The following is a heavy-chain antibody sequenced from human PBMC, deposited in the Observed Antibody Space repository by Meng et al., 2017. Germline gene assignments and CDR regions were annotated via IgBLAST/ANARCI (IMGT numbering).Heavy chain of an antibody. Sequence: VQRVQSGSEVKKPGASVKVSCKPSGYNFPDYYIHWVRRAPGQGLEWMGRINPKSGDTHYAQKFQARVNMTGDTSISTAYMELSGLRSDDTVMYYCARDEDISAAGKLFGDYWGQGTLVTVSS. V-gene: IGHV1-2*05. J-gene: IGHJ4*02. CDR1: GYNFPDYY. CDR2: INPKSGDT. D-gene: IGHD6-25*01. CDR3: ARDEDISAAGKLFGDY.